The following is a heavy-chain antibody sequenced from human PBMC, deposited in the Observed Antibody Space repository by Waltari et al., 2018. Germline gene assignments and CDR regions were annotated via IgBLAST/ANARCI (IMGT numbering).Heavy chain of an antibody. CDR1: GYTFTGYY. J-gene: IGHJ4*02. CDR2: INPNSGGT. D-gene: IGHD3-22*01. V-gene: IGHV1-2*06. Sequence: QVQLVQSGAEVKKPGASVKVSCKASGYTFTGYYMHWVRQAPGQGLEWMGRINPNSGGTNYAQKCQGRVTMTRDTSISTAYMELSRLRSDDTAVYYCARGAYRSGYYDSSGYYANYWGQGTLVTVSS. CDR3: ARGAYRSGYYDSSGYYANY.